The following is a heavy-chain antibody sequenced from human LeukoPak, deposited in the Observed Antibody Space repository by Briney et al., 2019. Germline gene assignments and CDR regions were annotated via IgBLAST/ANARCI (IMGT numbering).Heavy chain of an antibody. Sequence: SETLSLTCAVYGGSFSGYYWSWIRQPPGKGLEWIGEINHSGSTNYNPSLKSRVTISVDTSKNQFSLKLSSVTAADTAVYYCARGVYIAAAQYAYWGQGTLVTVSS. CDR2: INHSGST. D-gene: IGHD6-13*01. J-gene: IGHJ4*02. V-gene: IGHV4-34*01. CDR1: GGSFSGYY. CDR3: ARGVYIAAAQYAY.